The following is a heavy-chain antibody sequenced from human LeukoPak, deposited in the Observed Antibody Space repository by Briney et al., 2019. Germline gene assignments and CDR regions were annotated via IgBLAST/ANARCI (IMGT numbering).Heavy chain of an antibody. V-gene: IGHV4-59*01. Sequence: KPSETLSLTCTVSGGSISSYYWSWIRQPPGKGLEWIGYIYYSGSTNYNPSLKSRVTISVDTSKNQFSLKLSSVTAADTAVYYCARDLLGGMDYWGQGTLVTVSS. D-gene: IGHD1-14*01. CDR2: IYYSGST. CDR3: ARDLLGGMDY. CDR1: GGSISSYY. J-gene: IGHJ4*02.